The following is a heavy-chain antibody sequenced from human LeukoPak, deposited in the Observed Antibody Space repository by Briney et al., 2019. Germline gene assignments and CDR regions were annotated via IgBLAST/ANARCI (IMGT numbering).Heavy chain of an antibody. CDR3: AREGYCSSTSCYTKGIYYYYMDV. J-gene: IGHJ6*03. V-gene: IGHV1-18*01. D-gene: IGHD2-2*02. CDR2: ISTYTGNT. Sequence: ASVKVSCKASGYTFSSYGITWVRQAPGQGLEWMGWISTYTGNTDYAQKLQGRVTMTTDTSTSTAYMELRSLRSDDTAVYYCAREGYCSSTSCYTKGIYYYYMDVWGKGTTVTVSS. CDR1: GYTFSSYG.